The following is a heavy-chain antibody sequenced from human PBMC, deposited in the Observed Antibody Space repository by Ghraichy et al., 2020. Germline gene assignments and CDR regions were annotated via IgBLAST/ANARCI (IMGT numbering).Heavy chain of an antibody. CDR1: GFTFSSYW. CDR2: IKQDGSEK. CDR3: ARDWYFDL. V-gene: IGHV3-7*01. Sequence: GESLNISCAASGFTFSSYWMSWVRQAPGKGLEWVANIKQDGSEKYYVDSVKGRFTISRDNAKNSLYPQMNSLRAEDTAVYYCARDWYFDLWGRGTLVTVSS. J-gene: IGHJ2*01.